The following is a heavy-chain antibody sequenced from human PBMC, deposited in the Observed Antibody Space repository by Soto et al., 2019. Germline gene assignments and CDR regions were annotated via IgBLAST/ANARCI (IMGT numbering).Heavy chain of an antibody. CDR2: IYYSGST. CDR1: GGSIISCVDY. J-gene: IGHJ5*02. D-gene: IGHD6-25*01. Sequence: SETLCLTCAVSGGSIISCVDYLSCIRQRPGKGLELVGYIYYSGSTYYNPSLKSRVTISVDTSKNQFSLKLSSVTAADTAVYYCARGSSRRSYYPKTRLHPWGKGTLVTVSS. CDR3: ARGSSRRSYYPKTRLHP. V-gene: IGHV4-31*11.